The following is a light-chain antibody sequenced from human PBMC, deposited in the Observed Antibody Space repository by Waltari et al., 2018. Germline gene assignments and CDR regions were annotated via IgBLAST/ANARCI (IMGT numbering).Light chain of an antibody. CDR3: QEYDSLPVT. V-gene: IGKV1-5*03. J-gene: IGKJ4*01. Sequence: DIQMTQSPSTLSASVGDRVTITCRASQSVKNNLAGDKQKAGKAPKVVIHKASRLEGGVPSRFSGSGYGTEFTLTISSLQPDDFATYYCQEYDSLPVTFGGGTKVEIK. CDR2: KAS. CDR1: QSVKNN.